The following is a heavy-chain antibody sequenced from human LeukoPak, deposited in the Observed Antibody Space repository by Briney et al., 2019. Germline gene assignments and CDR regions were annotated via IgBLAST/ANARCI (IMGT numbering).Heavy chain of an antibody. Sequence: GGSLRLSCAASGFTFSSYSMNWVRQAPGKGLEWVSSISSSGSHMYYADSVKGRFTISRDNAKNSLYLQMNSLRAEDTAVYYCAKLTFGGVIGFDYWGQGTLVTVSS. CDR2: ISSSGSHM. V-gene: IGHV3-21*01. CDR3: AKLTFGGVIGFDY. CDR1: GFTFSSYS. J-gene: IGHJ4*02. D-gene: IGHD3-16*02.